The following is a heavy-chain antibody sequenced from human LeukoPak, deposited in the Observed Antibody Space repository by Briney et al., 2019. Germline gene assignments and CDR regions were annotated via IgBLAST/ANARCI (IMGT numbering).Heavy chain of an antibody. CDR2: MYPGDSDI. D-gene: IGHD3-3*01. CDR1: GYSFTTYW. V-gene: IGHV5-51*01. Sequence: GESLKISCKGSGYSFTTYWIGWVRQMPGKGLEWMGIMYPGDSDIRYNPSFQGQVTISADKSISTAYLQWSSLKASDTAMYYCARLPFLEWLPLVYWGQGTLVTVSS. J-gene: IGHJ4*02. CDR3: ARLPFLEWLPLVY.